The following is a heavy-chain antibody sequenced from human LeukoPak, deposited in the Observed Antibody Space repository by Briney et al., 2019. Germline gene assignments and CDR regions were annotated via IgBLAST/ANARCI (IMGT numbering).Heavy chain of an antibody. CDR2: ISGSGGGT. V-gene: IGHV3-23*01. CDR1: GFTFSSYG. J-gene: IGHJ4*02. D-gene: IGHD3-10*01. Sequence: SGGSLRLSCAASGFTFSSYGMSWVRQAPGKGLEWVSAISGSGGGTYYADSVKGRFTISRDNSKNTLYLQMNSLRAEDTAVYYCAKASGSGSYMGDYYFDYWGQGTLVTVSS. CDR3: AKASGSGSYMGDYYFDY.